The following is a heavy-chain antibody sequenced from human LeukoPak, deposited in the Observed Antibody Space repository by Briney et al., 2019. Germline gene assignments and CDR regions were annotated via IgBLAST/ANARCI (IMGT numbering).Heavy chain of an antibody. Sequence: SGPTLVKPTQTLTLTCTFSGFSLSTSGVGVGWIRQPPGKALEWLALIYWDDDKRYSPSLKSRLTITRDTTKNQVVLTMTNMDPVDTATYYCVHRRDYGSGHDGFDVWGQGTMVTVSS. V-gene: IGHV2-5*02. D-gene: IGHD3-10*01. CDR3: VHRRDYGSGHDGFDV. CDR1: GFSLSTSGVG. CDR2: IYWDDDK. J-gene: IGHJ3*01.